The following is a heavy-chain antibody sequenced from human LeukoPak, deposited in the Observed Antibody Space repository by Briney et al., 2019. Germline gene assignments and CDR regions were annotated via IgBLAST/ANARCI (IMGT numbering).Heavy chain of an antibody. CDR3: ARRTYDNSGYYYDAFDI. D-gene: IGHD3-22*01. J-gene: IGHJ3*02. CDR2: MYYSGST. CDR1: GAPISSHY. V-gene: IGHV4-59*08. Sequence: SETLSLTCTVSGAPISSHYWTWIRQPPGKGLEWIAYMYYSGSTDYNPSLKSRVTISVDTSKNQFSLKMSSVTAADTAVYYCARRTYDNSGYYYDAFDIWGQGSLVTVSS.